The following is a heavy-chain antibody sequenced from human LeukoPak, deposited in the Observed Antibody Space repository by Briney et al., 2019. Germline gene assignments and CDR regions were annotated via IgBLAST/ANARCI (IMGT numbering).Heavy chain of an antibody. CDR3: ARGVLNYYDSSGYFAHDY. V-gene: IGHV4-34*01. CDR2: INHSGST. J-gene: IGHJ4*02. Sequence: PSETLSLTCAVYGGSFSGYYWSWIRQPPGKGLEWIGEINHSGSTNYNPSLKSRVTISVDTSKNQFSLKLSSVTAADTAVYYCARGVLNYYDSSGYFAHDYWGQGTLVTVSS. CDR1: GGSFSGYY. D-gene: IGHD3-22*01.